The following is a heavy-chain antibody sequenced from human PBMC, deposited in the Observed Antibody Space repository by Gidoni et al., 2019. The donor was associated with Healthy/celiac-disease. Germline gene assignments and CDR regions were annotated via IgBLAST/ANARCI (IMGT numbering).Heavy chain of an antibody. V-gene: IGHV1-18*01. Sequence: QVQLVQSGAEGKKPGASGKVSCKAAGYTFTSNGISGVRQAPGQGLGWMGWIRAYQGNTIYAPNLQGRVTMTTDTSTSTAYMELRSLRSDDTAVYYCARIGYCSGGSCRRGDYYYYYGMDVWGQGTTVTVSS. CDR3: ARIGYCSGGSCRRGDYYYYYGMDV. J-gene: IGHJ6*02. CDR2: IRAYQGNT. D-gene: IGHD2-15*01. CDR1: GYTFTSNG.